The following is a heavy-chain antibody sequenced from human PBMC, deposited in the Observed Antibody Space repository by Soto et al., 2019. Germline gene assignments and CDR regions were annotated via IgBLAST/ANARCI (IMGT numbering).Heavy chain of an antibody. J-gene: IGHJ4*02. D-gene: IGHD2-21*02. CDR1: GFTFSSYW. CDR3: AREYYCGGDCYPFDY. V-gene: IGHV3-74*01. Sequence: EVQLVESGGGLVQPGGSLRLSCAASGFTFSSYWMHWVRQAPGKGLVWVSRINSDGSSTTYADSVKGRFTISRDNAKNTRYLQMNSLRAEDTAVYYCAREYYCGGDCYPFDYWGQGTLVTVSS. CDR2: INSDGSST.